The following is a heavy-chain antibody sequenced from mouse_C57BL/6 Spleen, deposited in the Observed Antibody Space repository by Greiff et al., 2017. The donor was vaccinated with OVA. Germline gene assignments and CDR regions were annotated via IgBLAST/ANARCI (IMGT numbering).Heavy chain of an antibody. V-gene: IGHV1-81*01. CDR3: AGAGDGPLVYFDY. J-gene: IGHJ2*01. D-gene: IGHD2-3*01. Sequence: QVQLQQSGAELVRPGASVKLSCKASGYTFTSYGISWVKQRTGQGLEWIGEIYPRSGNTYYNEKFKGKATLTADKSSSTAYMELRSLTSDDSAVFFCAGAGDGPLVYFDYWGQGTTLTVSS. CDR1: GYTFTSYG. CDR2: IYPRSGNT.